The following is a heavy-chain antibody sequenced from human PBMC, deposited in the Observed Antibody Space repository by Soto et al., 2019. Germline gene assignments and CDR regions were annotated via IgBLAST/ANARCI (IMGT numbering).Heavy chain of an antibody. D-gene: IGHD1-7*01. J-gene: IGHJ4*02. CDR1: GGSISSYY. V-gene: IGHV4-59*01. Sequence: SETLSLTCTVSGGSISSYYWSWIRQPPGKGLEWIGYIYYSGSTNYNPSLQGRVTMTTDTSTSTAYMELRSLRSDDTAVYYCARLRLNNWNLHTPYYFDYWGQGTLVTVSS. CDR3: ARLRLNNWNLHTPYYFDY. CDR2: IYYSGST.